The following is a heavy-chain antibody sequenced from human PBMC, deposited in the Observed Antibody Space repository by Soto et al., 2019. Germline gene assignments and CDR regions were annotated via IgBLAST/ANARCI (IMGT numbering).Heavy chain of an antibody. CDR2: ISGSGGST. CDR3: AKYYYDSSGKTAFDY. J-gene: IGHJ4*02. D-gene: IGHD3-22*01. V-gene: IGHV3-23*01. CDR1: GFTFSSYA. Sequence: PGGSLRLSCAASGFTFSSYAMSWVRQAPEKGPEWVSYISGSGGSTYYADSVKGRFTISRDNSKNTLYLQMNSLRVEDTALYSCAKYYYDSSGKTAFDYWGQGTRVTI.